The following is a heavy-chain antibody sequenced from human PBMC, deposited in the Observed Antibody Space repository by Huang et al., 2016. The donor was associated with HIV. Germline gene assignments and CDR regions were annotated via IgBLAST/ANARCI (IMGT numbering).Heavy chain of an antibody. J-gene: IGHJ4*02. CDR3: ASQHIGAAATWF. V-gene: IGHV4-39*01. Sequence: QLQLQESGPGQVKPSETLSLTCTVSGDFISSTNYYWGWIRQSPGKGLEWVGSVYQGGSTSYNPSLKCRVTLSVDTSRNQFSLRLNSVTAADTAVYYCASQHIGAAATWFWGRGTQVAVSS. D-gene: IGHD6-13*01. CDR1: GDFISSTNYY. CDR2: VYQGGST.